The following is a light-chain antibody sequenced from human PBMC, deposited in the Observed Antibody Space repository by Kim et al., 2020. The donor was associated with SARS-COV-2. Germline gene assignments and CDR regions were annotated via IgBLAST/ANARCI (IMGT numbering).Light chain of an antibody. Sequence: SASVGDRVTITSQASQDISTFLKWYKQKPGEAPKLLIYHASNLETGVTARFSGSGSGTDFTFTFHSLQPEDTATYYCQQYDSFPYTFGQGTKLEI. V-gene: IGKV1-33*01. J-gene: IGKJ2*01. CDR3: QQYDSFPYT. CDR2: HAS. CDR1: QDISTF.